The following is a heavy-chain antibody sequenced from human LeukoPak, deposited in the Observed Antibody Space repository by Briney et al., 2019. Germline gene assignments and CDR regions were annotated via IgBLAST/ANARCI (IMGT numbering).Heavy chain of an antibody. CDR3: ARGRTSRITIFGVVKKPNWFDP. J-gene: IGHJ5*02. Sequence: SETLSLTCAVYGGSFSGYYWSWIRQPPGKGLEWIGEINHSGSTNYNPSLKSRVTISVDTSKNQFSLKLSSVTAADTAVYYCARGRTSRITIFGVVKKPNWFDPWGQGTLVTVSS. CDR1: GGSFSGYY. CDR2: INHSGST. V-gene: IGHV4-34*01. D-gene: IGHD3-3*01.